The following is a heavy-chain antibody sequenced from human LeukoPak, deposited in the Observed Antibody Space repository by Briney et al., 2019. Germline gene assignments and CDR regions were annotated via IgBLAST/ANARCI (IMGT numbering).Heavy chain of an antibody. J-gene: IGHJ5*02. V-gene: IGHV1-69*05. CDR3: ARDQVITFGGVIVDNNWFDP. Sequence: SVKVSCKASGGTFSSYAISWVRQAPGQGREWMGGIIPIFGTANYAQKFQGRVTITTDESTSTAYMELSSLRSEDTAVYYCARDQVITFGGVIVDNNWFDPWGQGTLVTVSS. CDR2: IIPIFGTA. D-gene: IGHD3-16*02. CDR1: GGTFSSYA.